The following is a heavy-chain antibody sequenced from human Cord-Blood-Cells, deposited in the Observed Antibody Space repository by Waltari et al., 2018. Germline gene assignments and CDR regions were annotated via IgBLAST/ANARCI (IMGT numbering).Heavy chain of an antibody. J-gene: IGHJ4*02. CDR1: GFTFRSFW. CDR3: ARDGRSGSYSDY. CDR2: IKQDGSEK. D-gene: IGHD1-26*01. V-gene: IGHV3-7*01. Sequence: EVQLVESGVGLVQPGGSLSLSCAASGFTFRSFWLSWVRQAPGKGLEWVANIKQDGSEKYYVDSVKGRFTISRDNAKNSLYLQMNSLRAEDTAVYYCARDGRSGSYSDYWGQGTLVTVSS.